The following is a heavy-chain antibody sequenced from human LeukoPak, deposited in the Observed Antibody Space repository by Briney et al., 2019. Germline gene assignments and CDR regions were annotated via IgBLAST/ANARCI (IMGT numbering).Heavy chain of an antibody. CDR3: AKGVIVGATKFYYFDY. D-gene: IGHD1-26*01. V-gene: IGHV3-7*03. J-gene: IGHJ4*02. CDR1: GFTFSSYW. CDR2: IKQDGSEK. Sequence: GGSLRLTCAASGFTFSSYWMSWVRQAPGKGLEWVANIKQDGSEKYYVDSVKGRFTISRDNSKNTLYLQMNSLRAEDTAVYYCAKGVIVGATKFYYFDYWGQGTLVTVSS.